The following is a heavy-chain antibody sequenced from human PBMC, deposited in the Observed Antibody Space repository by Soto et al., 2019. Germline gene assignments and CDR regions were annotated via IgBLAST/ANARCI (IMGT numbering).Heavy chain of an antibody. J-gene: IGHJ5*02. CDR3: AREGGVVIRGYNWFDP. CDR1: GFPFSSYS. V-gene: IGHV3-21*01. D-gene: IGHD3-3*01. Sequence: PGGSLSLSCAASGFPFSSYSMNWVRQAPGKGLEWVSSISSSSSYIYYADSVKGRFTISRDNAKNSLYLQMNSLRAEDTAVYYCAREGGVVIRGYNWFDPWGQGTLVTVSS. CDR2: ISSSSSYI.